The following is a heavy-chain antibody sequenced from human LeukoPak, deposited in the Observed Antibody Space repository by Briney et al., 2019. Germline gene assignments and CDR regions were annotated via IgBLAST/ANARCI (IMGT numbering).Heavy chain of an antibody. V-gene: IGHV4-31*03. CDR1: GGSISSGGFY. Sequence: PSETPSLTCTVSGGSISSGGFYWSWIRQHPGKGLEWIGYSGTNYYNPSLKSRVTISLDTSRNQFSLKLSSATAADTAVYYCARDVTGYFDYWGQGTLVTVSS. J-gene: IGHJ4*02. CDR3: ARDVTGYFDY. D-gene: IGHD2-21*02. CDR2: SGTN.